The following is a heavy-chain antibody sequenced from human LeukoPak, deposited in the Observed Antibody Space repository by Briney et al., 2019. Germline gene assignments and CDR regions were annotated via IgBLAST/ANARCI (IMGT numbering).Heavy chain of an antibody. J-gene: IGHJ6*03. D-gene: IGHD6-13*01. CDR1: GGSISSSSYY. CDR2: IYYSGST. Sequence: SETLSLTCTVSGGSISSSSYYWGWIRQPPGKGLEWIGSIYYSGSTYYNPSLKSRVTISVDTSKNQFSLKLSSVTAADTAVYYCARVKAAHDYYYYYYMDVWGKGTTVTVSS. V-gene: IGHV4-39*07. CDR3: ARVKAAHDYYYYYYMDV.